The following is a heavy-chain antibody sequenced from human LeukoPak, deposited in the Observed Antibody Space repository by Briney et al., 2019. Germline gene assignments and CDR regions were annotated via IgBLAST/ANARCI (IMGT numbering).Heavy chain of an antibody. V-gene: IGHV3-30*18. Sequence: GGSLRLSCAASGFTFSAYGMHWVRQAPGKGLGWVAGISYDGNNKYYGDSVKGRLTISRDNSKNTLYLQMNSLRAEDTAVYYCAKDALSRVIVPRGWFDPWGQGTLVTVSS. CDR1: GFTFSAYG. D-gene: IGHD3-22*01. CDR3: AKDALSRVIVPRGWFDP. J-gene: IGHJ5*02. CDR2: ISYDGNNK.